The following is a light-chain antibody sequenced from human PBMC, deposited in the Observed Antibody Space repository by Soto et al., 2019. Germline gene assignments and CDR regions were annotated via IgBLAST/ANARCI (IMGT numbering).Light chain of an antibody. J-gene: IGKJ1*01. CDR3: QRLNSFPWT. CDR2: STS. V-gene: IGKV1-9*01. CDR1: QGISNF. Sequence: DIQLTQSPSFLSASVGDRVTITCRASQGISNFLAWYQQKPGKAPSLLIYSTSTLQSGVPSRFSGSGSGTEFTLTISSLQPEDFATYYCQRLNSFPWTFGQGTKVEIK.